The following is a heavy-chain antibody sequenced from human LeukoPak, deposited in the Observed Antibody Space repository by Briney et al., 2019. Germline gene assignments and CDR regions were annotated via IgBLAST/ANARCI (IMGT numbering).Heavy chain of an antibody. CDR1: GFTFSNAW. D-gene: IGHD6-19*01. CDR3: VTGIAVAAY. V-gene: IGHV3-15*01. Sequence: GSLRLSCAASGFTFSNAWMSWVRQAPGKGLEWVGSIKSKSDGGTTYYTTPVKGRFTISRDDSRNTLFLQMNSLKTEDTAVYYCVTGIAVAAYWGQGTLVTVSS. J-gene: IGHJ4*02. CDR2: IKSKSDGGTT.